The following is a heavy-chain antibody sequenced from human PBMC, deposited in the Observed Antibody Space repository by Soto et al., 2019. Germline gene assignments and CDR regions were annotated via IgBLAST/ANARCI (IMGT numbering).Heavy chain of an antibody. Sequence: EVQLVESGGGLVQPGGSLRLSCEASGFTFTSYTMIWVRQSPGEGLEWLANIKEDGIQKNYVDSVKGRFTISRDNAKKSLYLQMNSLRVDDTAVYYCAREVWGPVEWGQGTLVTVSS. CDR3: AREVWGPVE. D-gene: IGHD7-27*01. CDR2: IKEDGIQK. V-gene: IGHV3-7*01. CDR1: GFTFTSYT. J-gene: IGHJ4*02.